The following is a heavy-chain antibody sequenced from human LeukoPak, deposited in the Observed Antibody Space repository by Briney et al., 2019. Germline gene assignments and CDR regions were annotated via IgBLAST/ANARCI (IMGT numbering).Heavy chain of an antibody. V-gene: IGHV1-46*01. CDR3: ARDAGNSFNWLGDDAFDI. CDR2: INPSGGST. Sequence: GASVKVSCKASGYTFTSYYMHWVRQAPGQGLEWMGIINPSGGSTSYAQKFQGRVTMTRDTSTSTVYMELSSLRSEDTAVYYCARDAGNSFNWLGDDAFDIWGQGTMVTVSS. CDR1: GYTFTSYY. D-gene: IGHD3-10*01. J-gene: IGHJ3*02.